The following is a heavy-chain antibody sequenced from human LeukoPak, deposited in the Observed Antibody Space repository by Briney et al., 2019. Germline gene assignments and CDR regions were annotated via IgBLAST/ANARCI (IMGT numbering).Heavy chain of an antibody. J-gene: IGHJ4*02. CDR2: TSYDGSNK. CDR1: GFTFSSYA. CDR3: ARDDCSSTSCYAEYYFDY. D-gene: IGHD2-2*01. Sequence: PGGSLRLSCAASGFTFSSYAMHWVRQAPGKGLEWVAVTSYDGSNKYYADSVKGRFTISRDNSKNTPYLQMNSLRAEDTAVYYCARDDCSSTSCYAEYYFDYWGQGTLVTVSS. V-gene: IGHV3-30-3*01.